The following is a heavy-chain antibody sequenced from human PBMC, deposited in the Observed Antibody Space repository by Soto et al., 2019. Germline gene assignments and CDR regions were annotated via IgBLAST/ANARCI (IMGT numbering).Heavy chain of an antibody. CDR1: GFTFSSYA. J-gene: IGHJ6*03. CDR3: ANTLNSGYDRSLLSGMDV. CDR2: ISGSGGST. V-gene: IGHV3-23*01. D-gene: IGHD5-12*01. Sequence: GGSLKLSCAASGFTFSSYAMSWVRHAPGKGMEWVSAISGSGGSTYYADSVKGRFTISRDNSKNTLYLQMNSLRAEDTAVYYCANTLNSGYDRSLLSGMDVWGKGTTVTVSS.